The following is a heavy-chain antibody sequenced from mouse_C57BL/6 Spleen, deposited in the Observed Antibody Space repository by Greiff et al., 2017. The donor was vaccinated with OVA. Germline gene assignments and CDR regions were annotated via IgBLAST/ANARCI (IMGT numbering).Heavy chain of an antibody. V-gene: IGHV2-2*01. CDR1: GFSLTSYG. J-gene: IGHJ4*01. CDR3: ARRRANWNAMDY. Sequence: VKLVESGPGLVQPSQSLSITCTVSGFSLTSYGVHWVRQSPGKGLEWLGVIWSGGSTDYNAAFISRLSISKDNSKSQVFFKMNSLQADDTAIYYCARRRANWNAMDYWGQGTSVTVSS. CDR2: IWSGGST. D-gene: IGHD4-1*01.